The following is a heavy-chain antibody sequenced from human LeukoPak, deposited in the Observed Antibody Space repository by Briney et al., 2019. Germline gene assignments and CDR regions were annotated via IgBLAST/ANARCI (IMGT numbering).Heavy chain of an antibody. D-gene: IGHD3-16*01. CDR1: EYIFKSYW. CDR3: ARHTGEGSHFQH. Sequence: GESLKISCKGSEYIFKSYWIAWVRQMPGKGLEWMGIIYPGDSDTRYSPSFRGQVIISADKSIRTAYLQWTSLKASDTAMYYCARHTGEGSHFQHWGQGSLVTVSS. CDR2: IYPGDSDT. J-gene: IGHJ1*01. V-gene: IGHV5-51*01.